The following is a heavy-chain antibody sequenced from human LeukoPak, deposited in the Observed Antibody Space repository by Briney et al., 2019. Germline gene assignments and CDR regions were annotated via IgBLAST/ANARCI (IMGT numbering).Heavy chain of an antibody. V-gene: IGHV4-59*12. CDR1: GGSISSYY. CDR2: LFYSGST. J-gene: IGHJ1*01. CDR3: ARGPLSGSGYPFRH. D-gene: IGHD3-22*01. Sequence: SETLSLTCTVSGGSISSYYWSWIRQPPGKGLEWIAYLFYSGSTDYNPSLESRVTISVDTSKNQFSLKLSSVTAADTAVYYCARGPLSGSGYPFRHWGQGTLVTVSS.